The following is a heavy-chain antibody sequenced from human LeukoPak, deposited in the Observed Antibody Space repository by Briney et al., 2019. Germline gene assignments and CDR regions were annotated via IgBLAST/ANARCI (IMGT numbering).Heavy chain of an antibody. CDR3: AKDEAAADYAFDI. D-gene: IGHD6-13*01. J-gene: IGHJ3*02. CDR2: ISGSGGST. Sequence: GGSLRLSCAASGFTFSSYDMSWVRQAPGKGLEWVSAISGSGGSTYYADSVKGRFTISRNNSKNTLYLQMNSLRAEDTAVYYCAKDEAAADYAFDIWGQGTMVTVSS. CDR1: GFTFSSYD. V-gene: IGHV3-23*01.